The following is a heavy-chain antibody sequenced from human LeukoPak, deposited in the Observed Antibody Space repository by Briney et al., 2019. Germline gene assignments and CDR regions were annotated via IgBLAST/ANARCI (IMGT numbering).Heavy chain of an antibody. CDR3: ARGRYYYGSGSDWGPLYYFDY. CDR2: INHSGST. D-gene: IGHD3-10*01. J-gene: IGHJ4*02. Sequence: PSETLSLTCAVYGGSFSGYYWSWIRQPPGKGLEWIGEINHSGSTNYNPSLKSRVTISVDTSKNQFSLKLSSVTAADTAVYYCARGRYYYGSGSDWGPLYYFDYWGQGTLVTVSS. CDR1: GGSFSGYY. V-gene: IGHV4-34*01.